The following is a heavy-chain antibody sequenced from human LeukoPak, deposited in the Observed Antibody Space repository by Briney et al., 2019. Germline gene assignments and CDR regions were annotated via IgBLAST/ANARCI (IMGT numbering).Heavy chain of an antibody. Sequence: ASVKVSCKASGYTFTGYYMHWVRHAPGQGLEWMGCINPNSGGTNYAQKFQGRVTMTRDTSISTAYMELSRLRSDDTAVYYCARVRCSSTSCYYSDYWGQGTLVTVSS. CDR1: GYTFTGYY. D-gene: IGHD2-2*01. CDR3: ARVRCSSTSCYYSDY. CDR2: INPNSGGT. V-gene: IGHV1-2*02. J-gene: IGHJ4*02.